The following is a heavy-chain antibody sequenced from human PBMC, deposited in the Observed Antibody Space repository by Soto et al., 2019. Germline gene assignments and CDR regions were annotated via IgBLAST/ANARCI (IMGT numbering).Heavy chain of an antibody. Sequence: SETLSLTCAVSGGSISSGGYSWSWIRQPPGKGLEWIGYIYHSGSTYYNPSLKNQVTISVDRSKNQFSLKLSSVTAADKAVYYCARRERAAGTDWWFDPWGQGTLVTVSS. CDR3: ARRERAAGTDWWFDP. D-gene: IGHD6-13*01. CDR1: GGSISSGGYS. J-gene: IGHJ5*02. CDR2: IYHSGST. V-gene: IGHV4-30-2*01.